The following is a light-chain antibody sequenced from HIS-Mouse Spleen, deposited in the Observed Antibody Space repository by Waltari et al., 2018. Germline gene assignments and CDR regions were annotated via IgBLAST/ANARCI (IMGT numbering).Light chain of an antibody. J-gene: IGLJ2*01. CDR1: ALPKKY. CDR3: YSTDISGNHRV. V-gene: IGLV3-10*01. Sequence: SYELTQPPSVSVSPGQTARITCSGDALPKKYAYWYQPKSGQAPVLVIYEDSKRPSGIPERFSGSSSGTMATLTISGAQVEDEADYYCYSTDISGNHRVFGGGTKLTVL. CDR2: EDS.